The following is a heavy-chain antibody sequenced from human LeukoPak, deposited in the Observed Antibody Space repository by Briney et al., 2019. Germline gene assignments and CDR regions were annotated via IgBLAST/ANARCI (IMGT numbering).Heavy chain of an antibody. CDR1: GYTFTGFY. J-gene: IGHJ6*03. Sequence: ASVKVSCKASGYTFTGFYIHWVRQAPGQGLEWMGWTNPNSGATNYAQKFQGRVTMTRDTSISTAYMELSRLRSDDTAVFYCARGPSPPRFYYYMDVWGKETTVTVSS. D-gene: IGHD3-16*01. V-gene: IGHV1-2*02. CDR2: TNPNSGAT. CDR3: ARGPSPPRFYYYMDV.